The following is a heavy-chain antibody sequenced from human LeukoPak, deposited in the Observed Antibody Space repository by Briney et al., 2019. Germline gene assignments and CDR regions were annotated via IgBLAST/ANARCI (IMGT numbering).Heavy chain of an antibody. CDR2: INAGNGNT. D-gene: IGHD3-10*01. V-gene: IGHV1-3*01. CDR3: ARGSGYHAYFDY. J-gene: IGHJ4*02. Sequence: GASVKVSCKASGYTFTSYAMHWVRQAPGQRLEWMGWINAGNGNTKYSQKFQGRVTITRDTSASTAYMELSSLRSEDTAVYYCARGSGYHAYFDYWGQGTLVTVSS. CDR1: GYTFTSYA.